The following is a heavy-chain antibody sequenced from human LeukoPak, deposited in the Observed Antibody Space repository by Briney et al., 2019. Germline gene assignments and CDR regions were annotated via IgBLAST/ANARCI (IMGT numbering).Heavy chain of an antibody. CDR2: IYYSGYT. D-gene: IGHD3-22*01. J-gene: IGHJ4*02. CDR3: ARDKGTYYYDDSGYYY. CDR1: GDSIRSYY. V-gene: IGHV4-59*12. Sequence: SETLSLTCSVSGDSIRSYYWSWIRQPPGKGLKWIGSIYYSGYTTYSPSLRSRVTISVDTSKNQFSLKLSSVTAADTAVYYCARDKGTYYYDDSGYYYWGQGTLVTVSS.